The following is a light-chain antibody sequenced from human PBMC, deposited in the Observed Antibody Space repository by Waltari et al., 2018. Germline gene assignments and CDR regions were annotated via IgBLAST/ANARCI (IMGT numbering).Light chain of an antibody. CDR3: SSYTSSSTQV. J-gene: IGLJ3*02. Sequence: QSALTQPASVSGSPGQSITISCTGTSSDVGGYNYVSWYQHHPGKAPKLMIYAVNKRSSGFSNRFSCSKSGNTASLTISGLQAEDEADYYCSSYTSSSTQVFGGGTKLTVL. CDR2: AVN. CDR1: SSDVGGYNY. V-gene: IGLV2-14*01.